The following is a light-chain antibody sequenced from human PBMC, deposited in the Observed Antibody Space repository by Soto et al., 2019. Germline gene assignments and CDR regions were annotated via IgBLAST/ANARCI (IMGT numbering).Light chain of an antibody. CDR1: QSVSSRS. CDR3: QQYGSSPWT. CDR2: VAS. V-gene: IGKV3-20*01. Sequence: EIVLTQSPGTLSLSPGERATLSCRASQSVSSRSLAWFQQKPGQAPRLLIYVASSRATGIPDRFSGSGFGTDFTLTISRLEPEDFAVYYCQQYGSSPWTFGQGTKVEIK. J-gene: IGKJ1*01.